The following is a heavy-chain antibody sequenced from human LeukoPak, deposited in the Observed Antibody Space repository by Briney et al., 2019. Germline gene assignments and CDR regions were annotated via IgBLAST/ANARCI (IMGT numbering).Heavy chain of an antibody. Sequence: SETLSLTCAVYGGSFSGYYWSWIRQPPGKGLEWIGEINHSGSTNYNPSLKSRVTISVDTSKNQFSLKLSSVTAADTAVYYCARSRLITMVRGVITRSGFDPWGQGTLVTVSS. V-gene: IGHV4-34*01. CDR3: ARSRLITMVRGVITRSGFDP. CDR1: GGSFSGYY. J-gene: IGHJ5*02. CDR2: INHSGST. D-gene: IGHD3-10*01.